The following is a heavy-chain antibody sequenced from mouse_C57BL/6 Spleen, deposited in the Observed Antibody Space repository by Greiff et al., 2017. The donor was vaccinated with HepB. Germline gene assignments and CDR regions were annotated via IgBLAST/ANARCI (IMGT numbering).Heavy chain of an antibody. Sequence: VQLQQSGAELVKPGASVKLSCKASGYTFTSYWMHWVKQRPGQGLEWIGMIHPNSGSTNYNEKFKSKATLTVDKSSSTAYMQLSSLTSEDSAVYYCARSYYGYDVFAYWGQGTLVTVSA. J-gene: IGHJ3*01. CDR1: GYTFTSYW. CDR3: ARSYYGYDVFAY. V-gene: IGHV1-64*01. D-gene: IGHD2-9*01. CDR2: IHPNSGST.